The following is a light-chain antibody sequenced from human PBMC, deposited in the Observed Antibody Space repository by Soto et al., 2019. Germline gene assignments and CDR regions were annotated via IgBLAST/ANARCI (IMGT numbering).Light chain of an antibody. CDR2: GAS. Sequence: PGERVTLSCRASQSVSSSYLTWYQQKPGQAPRLLIYGASTRATSIPARFSGSGSGTDFTLTISSLQAEDVAVYYCQQYYSTPWTFGQGTKVDIK. J-gene: IGKJ1*01. V-gene: IGKV3D-7*01. CDR1: QSVSSSY. CDR3: QQYYSTPWT.